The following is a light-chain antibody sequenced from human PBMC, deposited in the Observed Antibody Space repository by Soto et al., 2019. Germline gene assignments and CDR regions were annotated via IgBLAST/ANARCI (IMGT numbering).Light chain of an antibody. CDR2: GAS. CDR3: QQYNNWPPR. J-gene: IGKJ1*01. Sequence: EIVMTQSPATLSVSPGERATLSCRASQSVSSNLAWYQQKPGQAPRLLIYGASTRATGIPARFSGSGSGTEFTLTISSRQSEDFAVYYCQQYNNWPPRFGQGTKVEIK. V-gene: IGKV3-15*01. CDR1: QSVSSN.